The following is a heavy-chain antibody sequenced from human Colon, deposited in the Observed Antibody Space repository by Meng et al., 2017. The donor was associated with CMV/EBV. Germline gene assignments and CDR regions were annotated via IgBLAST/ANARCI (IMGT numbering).Heavy chain of an antibody. V-gene: IGHV3-48*03. CDR1: GFSFSDYE. Sequence: GESLKISCVASGFSFSDYEMNWVRQAPGKGLEWVSYITTSGSSIHYAASVRGRFTISRDNAQNSLFLHMDSLRAEDTAVYYCARDMDYTSAAYDYWGQGTLVTVS. CDR3: ARDMDYTSAAYDY. CDR2: ITTSGSSI. J-gene: IGHJ4*02. D-gene: IGHD6-19*01.